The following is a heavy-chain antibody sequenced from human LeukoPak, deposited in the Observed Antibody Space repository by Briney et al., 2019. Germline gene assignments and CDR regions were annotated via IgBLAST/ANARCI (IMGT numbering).Heavy chain of an antibody. CDR2: IIPIFGTA. D-gene: IGHD2-2*01. CDR3: ASGGVSDIVVVLAAGNYFDY. V-gene: IGHV1-69*06. Sequence: VASVKVSCKASGGTFSSYAISWVRQAPGQGLEWMGGIIPIFGTANYAQKFQGRVTITADKSTSTAYMELSSLRSEDTAVYYCASGGVSDIVVVLAAGNYFDYWGQGTLVTVSS. CDR1: GGTFSSYA. J-gene: IGHJ4*02.